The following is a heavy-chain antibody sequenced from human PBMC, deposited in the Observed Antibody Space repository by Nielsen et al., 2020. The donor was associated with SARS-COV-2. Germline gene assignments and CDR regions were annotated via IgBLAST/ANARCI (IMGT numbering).Heavy chain of an antibody. CDR1: GFTFSDYY. CDR2: ISVSSSYT. Sequence: GESLKISCEASGFTFSDYYMNWIRQAPGKGLEWVSYISVSSSYTNYADSVKGRFTISRDNARNSLYLQMNSLRAEDTAVYFCAKIIVGATVDYWGQGTLVTVSS. J-gene: IGHJ4*02. V-gene: IGHV3-11*03. D-gene: IGHD1-26*01. CDR3: AKIIVGATVDY.